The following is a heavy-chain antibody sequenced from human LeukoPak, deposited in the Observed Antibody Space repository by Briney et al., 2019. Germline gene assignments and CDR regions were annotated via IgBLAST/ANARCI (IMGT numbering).Heavy chain of an antibody. V-gene: IGHV3-21*01. CDR3: AGDYDFWSGYSEPFDP. J-gene: IGHJ5*02. CDR2: IGSSSTYI. CDR1: GFTFSSYW. Sequence: NTGGSLRLSCAASGFTFSSYWMSWVRQAPGKGLEWVSSIGSSSTYIYYADSVRGRITISRDNAKNSLYLQMNSLRAEDTAVYYCAGDYDFWSGYSEPFDPWGQGTLVTVSS. D-gene: IGHD3-3*01.